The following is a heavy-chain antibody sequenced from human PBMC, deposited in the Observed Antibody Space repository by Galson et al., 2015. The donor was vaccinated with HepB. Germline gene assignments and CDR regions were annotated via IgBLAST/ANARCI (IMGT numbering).Heavy chain of an antibody. J-gene: IGHJ6*03. CDR1: GFTFSSYG. Sequence: SLRLSCAASGFTFSSYGMHWVRQAPGKGLEWVAVISYDGSNKYYADSVKGRFTISRDNSKNTLYLQMNSLRAEGTAVYYCARGAIFGVVIIKGRWDYYMDVWGKGTTVTVSS. CDR3: ARGAIFGVVIIKGRWDYYMDV. D-gene: IGHD3-3*01. V-gene: IGHV3-30*19. CDR2: ISYDGSNK.